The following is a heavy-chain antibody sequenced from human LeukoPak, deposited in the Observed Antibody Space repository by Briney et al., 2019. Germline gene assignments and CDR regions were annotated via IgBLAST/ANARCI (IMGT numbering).Heavy chain of an antibody. V-gene: IGHV3-23*01. CDR2: ISGGGDFI. D-gene: IGHD6-13*01. CDR3: AKGGIAARRFDF. J-gene: IGHJ5*01. CDR1: GFTFSTNT. Sequence: PGGSLRLSCAASGFTFSTNTMSWVRQAPEKGLAWVSSISGGGDFIYYADSVKGRFTISRDNSKNTVYLQMNSLTAEDTAVYYCAKGGIAARRFDFWGQGTLVTVSS.